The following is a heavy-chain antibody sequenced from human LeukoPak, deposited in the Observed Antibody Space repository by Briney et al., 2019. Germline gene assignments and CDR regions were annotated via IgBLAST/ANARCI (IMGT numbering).Heavy chain of an antibody. CDR3: ATAYGSGSYSSFDY. V-gene: IGHV1-18*01. J-gene: IGHJ4*02. D-gene: IGHD3-10*01. Sequence: ASVKVSCEASGYTFTSYGISWVRQAPGQGLEWMGWISAYNGNTNYAQKLQGRVTMTTDTSTSTAYMELRSLRSDDTAVYYCATAYGSGSYSSFDYWGQGTLVTVSS. CDR2: ISAYNGNT. CDR1: GYTFTSYG.